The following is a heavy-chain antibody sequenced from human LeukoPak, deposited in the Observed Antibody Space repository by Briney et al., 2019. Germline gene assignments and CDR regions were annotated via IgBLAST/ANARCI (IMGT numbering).Heavy chain of an antibody. CDR2: INPNSGGT. J-gene: IGHJ5*02. Sequence: GASVKVSCKASGYTFAAYYMHWVRQAPGQGLEWMGWINPNSGGTNYAQKFQGRVTMTRDTSISTAYMELSRLRSDDTAVYYCARDRSAAAGTGSWFDPWGQGTLVTVSS. CDR1: GYTFAAYY. CDR3: ARDRSAAAGTGSWFDP. D-gene: IGHD6-13*01. V-gene: IGHV1-2*02.